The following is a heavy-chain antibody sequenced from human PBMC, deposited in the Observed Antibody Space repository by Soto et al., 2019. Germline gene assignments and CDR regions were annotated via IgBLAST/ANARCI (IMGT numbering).Heavy chain of an antibody. CDR2: ICYTGST. J-gene: IGHJ4*02. Sequence: QVQLQESGPGLVKPSQTLSLTCTVSGGSIHDYYWVWIRQPPGKGLEWIGSICYTGSTDYNPSLKSRVTLSLATSKNQFSLNLSSVTAADTAVYYCARVNRGAFDHWGQGALVTVSS. V-gene: IGHV4-59*01. CDR1: GGSIHDYY. CDR3: ARVNRGAFDH.